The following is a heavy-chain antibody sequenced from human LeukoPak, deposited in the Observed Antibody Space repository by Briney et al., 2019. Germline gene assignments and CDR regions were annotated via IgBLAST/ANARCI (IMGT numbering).Heavy chain of an antibody. Sequence: SETLSLTCTVSGGSISRSSYYWGWIRQPPGKGLEWIGSIYHSGSTYYNPSLKSRVTISVDTSKNQFSLKLSSVTAADTAVYYCARQVPRDIVVVPARPFDPWGQGTLVTVSS. CDR3: ARQVPRDIVVVPARPFDP. CDR1: GGSISRSSYY. CDR2: IYHSGST. J-gene: IGHJ5*02. D-gene: IGHD2-2*01. V-gene: IGHV4-39*01.